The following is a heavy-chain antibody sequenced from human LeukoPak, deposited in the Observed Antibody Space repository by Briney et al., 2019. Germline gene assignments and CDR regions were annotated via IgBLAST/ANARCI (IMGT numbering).Heavy chain of an antibody. Sequence: GGSLRLSCAASGFTFSSYNMNWVRQAPGKGLEWVSSISSSGSYIYYSDSVKGRFTISRDNAKNSLYLQMNSLRAEDTAVYFCARDLVGWNYFNYYYMDVWGKGTTVTGSS. J-gene: IGHJ6*03. CDR1: GFTFSSYN. D-gene: IGHD6-6*01. CDR2: ISSSGSYI. CDR3: ARDLVGWNYFNYYYMDV. V-gene: IGHV3-21*01.